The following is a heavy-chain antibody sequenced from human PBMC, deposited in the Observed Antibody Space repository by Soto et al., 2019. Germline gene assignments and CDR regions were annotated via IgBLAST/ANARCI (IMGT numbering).Heavy chain of an antibody. V-gene: IGHV1-18*01. CDR1: GYTFTRYG. D-gene: IGHD3-16*01. J-gene: IGHJ4*01. CDR3: AMVDVYVTPSPQDV. Sequence: QVQLVQSGAEVKNPGASVKVSCKASGYTFTRYGIGWARQAPGQGLEWMGWINTYNGNTNYAQNVQGRVTLTTDTSTSTAYMELRSLRSNDTAIYYCAMVDVYVTPSPQDVWGQGNPGHRLL. CDR2: INTYNGNT.